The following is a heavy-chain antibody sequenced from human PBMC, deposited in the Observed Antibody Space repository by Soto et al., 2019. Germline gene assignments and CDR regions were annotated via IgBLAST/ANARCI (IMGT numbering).Heavy chain of an antibody. CDR3: AAGWYGDY. CDR1: GYAFTTYG. J-gene: IGHJ4*02. D-gene: IGHD2-15*01. Sequence: QVHLVQSGAEVKKPGASVKVSCKGSGYAFTTYGITWVRQAPGQGLEWRGWISAHNGNTNYAQKLQGRVTVTRDTSTSPAYMELRRLRSDDTAGYYCAAGWYGDYWGKGALVTVAS. V-gene: IGHV1-18*01. CDR2: ISAHNGNT.